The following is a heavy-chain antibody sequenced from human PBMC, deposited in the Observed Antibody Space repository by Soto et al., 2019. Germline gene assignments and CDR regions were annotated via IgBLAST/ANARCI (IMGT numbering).Heavy chain of an antibody. CDR3: ARGYCSGGSCYGRSWFDP. CDR2: IIPIFGTA. J-gene: IGHJ5*02. V-gene: IGHV1-69*12. D-gene: IGHD2-15*01. Sequence: QVQLVQSGAEVKKPRSSVKVSCKASGGTFSSYAISWVRQAPGQGLEWMGGIIPIFGTANYAQKFQGRVTITADESTSTAYMELSSLRSEDTAVYYCARGYCSGGSCYGRSWFDPWGQGTLVTVSS. CDR1: GGTFSSYA.